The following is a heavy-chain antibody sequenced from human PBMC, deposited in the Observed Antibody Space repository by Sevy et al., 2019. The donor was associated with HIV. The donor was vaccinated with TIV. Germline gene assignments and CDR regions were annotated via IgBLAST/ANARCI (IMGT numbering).Heavy chain of an antibody. D-gene: IGHD2-15*01. CDR3: ARDLTQLGVIVVLMET. CDR1: GYTFTGYY. J-gene: IGHJ5*02. Sequence: ASVKVSCKASGYTFTGYYMHWVRQAPGQGLEWMGRINPNSGGTNYAQKFQGRVTMTRDTSISTAYMELSRLRSDDTAVYYCARDLTQLGVIVVLMETWGQGTLVTVSS. V-gene: IGHV1-2*06. CDR2: INPNSGGT.